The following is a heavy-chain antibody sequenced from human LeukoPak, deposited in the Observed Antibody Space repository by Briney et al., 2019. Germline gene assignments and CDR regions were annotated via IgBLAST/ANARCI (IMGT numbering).Heavy chain of an antibody. CDR1: GGSISISSYY. CDR3: TRDLVSGYYGSGSYSYYFDY. CDR2: IYYSGST. Sequence: PSETLSLTCTVSGGSISISSYYWGWIRQPPGKGLEWIGSIYYSGSTYYNPSLKSRATISVDTSKNQFSLKLSSVTAADTDVYYCTRDLVSGYYGSGSYSYYFDYWGQGTLVTVSS. V-gene: IGHV4-39*07. J-gene: IGHJ4*02. D-gene: IGHD3-10*01.